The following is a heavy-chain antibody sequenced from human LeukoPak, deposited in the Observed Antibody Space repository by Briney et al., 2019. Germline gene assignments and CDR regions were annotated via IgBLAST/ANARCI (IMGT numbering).Heavy chain of an antibody. Sequence: SQTLSLTCTVSGGSISSYYWSWIRQPPGKGLEWIGYIYYSGSTNYNPSLKSRVTISVDTSKNQFSLKLSSVTAADTAVYYCAREGRDSSGYYYADWGQGTLVTVSS. V-gene: IGHV4-59*01. CDR2: IYYSGST. CDR3: AREGRDSSGYYYAD. D-gene: IGHD3-22*01. J-gene: IGHJ4*02. CDR1: GGSISSYY.